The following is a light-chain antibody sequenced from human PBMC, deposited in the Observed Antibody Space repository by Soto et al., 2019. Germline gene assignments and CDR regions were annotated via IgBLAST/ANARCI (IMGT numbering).Light chain of an antibody. J-gene: IGKJ2*01. V-gene: IGKV2-28*01. CDR3: MQVRQPPYT. CDR2: LGS. CDR1: QSLLHGNGNNY. Sequence: DNVMTQSPLSLPVTPGEPASISCRSSQSLLHGNGNNYLDWYVQKPGQSPQVLSYLGSSRASGVPDRFSGSGSGTDFSLKISRVEAEDVGIYYCMQVRQPPYTFGQGTKLEIK.